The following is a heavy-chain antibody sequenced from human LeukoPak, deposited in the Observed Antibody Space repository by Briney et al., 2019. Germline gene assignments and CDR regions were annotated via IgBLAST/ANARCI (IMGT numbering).Heavy chain of an antibody. CDR1: GYTFTGYY. CDR3: ARVVGIAVAGIEY. V-gene: IGHV1-2*02. CDR2: INPNSGGT. J-gene: IGHJ4*02. Sequence: PLASVKVSCKASGYTFTGYYMHWVRQASGQGLEWMGWINPNSGGTNYAQKFQGRVTMTRDTSISTAYMELSRLRSDDTAVYYCARVVGIAVAGIEYWGQGTLVTVSS. D-gene: IGHD6-19*01.